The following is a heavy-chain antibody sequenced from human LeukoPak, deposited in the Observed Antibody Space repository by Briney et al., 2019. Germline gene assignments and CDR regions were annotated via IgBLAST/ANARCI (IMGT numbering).Heavy chain of an antibody. CDR3: ARAPQIGPEDY. V-gene: IGHV3-48*03. D-gene: IGHD3-22*01. CDR1: GFTFSSYE. CDR2: ISSSGSTI. Sequence: PGGSLRLSCAASGFTFSSYEMNWVRQAPGKGLEWVSYISSSGSTIYYADSVKGRFTISRDNAKNSLYLQMNSLRAEDTAVYYCARAPQIGPEDYWGQGTLVTVSS. J-gene: IGHJ4*02.